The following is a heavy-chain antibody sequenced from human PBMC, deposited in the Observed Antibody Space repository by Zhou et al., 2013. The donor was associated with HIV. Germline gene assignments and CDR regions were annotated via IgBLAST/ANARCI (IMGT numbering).Heavy chain of an antibody. CDR3: ARHYTSGWYGDAFDI. D-gene: IGHD6-19*01. Sequence: QVQLVQSGAEVKKPGSSVKVSCKASGGTISSYAFSWVRQAPGQGLEWMGWISAYNGNTNFAQKLQGRVTMTTDTSTSTAYMELSSLRSEDTAVYYCARHYTSGWYGDAFDIWGQGTMVIVSS. CDR1: GGTISSYA. CDR2: ISAYNGNT. J-gene: IGHJ3*02. V-gene: IGHV1-18*01.